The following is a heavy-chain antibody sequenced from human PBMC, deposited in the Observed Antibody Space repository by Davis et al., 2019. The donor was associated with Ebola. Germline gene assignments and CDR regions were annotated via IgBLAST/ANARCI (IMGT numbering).Heavy chain of an antibody. CDR1: GGTFSNYD. CDR2: IIPIFGTT. CDR3: ARHGPYTAMVSYLDY. Sequence: AASVKVSCKASGGTFSNYDISWVRQAPGQGLEWMGGIIPIFGTTKYAQKFQGRVTITADESTRTAYMELSSLRSDDTAVYYCARHGPYTAMVSYLDYWGQGTLVTVSS. V-gene: IGHV1-69*13. D-gene: IGHD5-18*01. J-gene: IGHJ4*02.